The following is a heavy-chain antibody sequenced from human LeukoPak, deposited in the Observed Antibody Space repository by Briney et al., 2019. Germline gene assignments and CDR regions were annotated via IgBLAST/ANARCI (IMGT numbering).Heavy chain of an antibody. Sequence: PGGSLRLSCAASGFTFSSYAMHWVRQAPGKGLEWVAVISYDGSNKYYADSVEGRFTISRDNSKNTLYLQMNSLRAEDTAVYYCARDRRYSSGWYLYWGQGTLVTVSS. CDR1: GFTFSSYA. J-gene: IGHJ4*02. V-gene: IGHV3-30*04. CDR3: ARDRRYSSGWYLY. D-gene: IGHD6-19*01. CDR2: ISYDGSNK.